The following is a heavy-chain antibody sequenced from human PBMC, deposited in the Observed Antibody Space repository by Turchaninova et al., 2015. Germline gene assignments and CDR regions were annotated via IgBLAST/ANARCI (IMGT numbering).Heavy chain of an antibody. CDR1: GFDFDDFA. J-gene: IGHJ4*02. CDR3: AKDKYGDLYYLDY. Sequence: EVQLVESGGGLVQPGRSLRRSCAASGFDFDDFAMHWVRQAPGKGREWVSGIPWNSANISDAEFRRGRFTISRDNAKNSLSLQINSLRAEDTSLYYCAKDKYGDLYYLDYLGQGTLVTVSS. D-gene: IGHD4-17*01. V-gene: IGHV3-9*01. CDR2: IPWNSANI.